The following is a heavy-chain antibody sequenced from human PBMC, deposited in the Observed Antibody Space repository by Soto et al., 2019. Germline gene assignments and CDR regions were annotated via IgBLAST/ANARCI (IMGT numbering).Heavy chain of an antibody. CDR1: GYSFTSYW. V-gene: IGHV5-10-1*01. CDR3: ARHLAAAGNFDY. Sequence: GESLEISCKGSGYSFTSYWISWVRQMPGKGLEWMGRIDPSDSYTNYSPSFQGHVTISADKSISTAYLQWSSLRASDTAMYYCARHLAAAGNFDYWGQGTLVTVSS. D-gene: IGHD6-13*01. CDR2: IDPSDSYT. J-gene: IGHJ4*02.